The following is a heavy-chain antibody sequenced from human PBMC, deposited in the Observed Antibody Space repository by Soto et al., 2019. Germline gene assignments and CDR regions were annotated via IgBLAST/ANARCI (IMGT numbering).Heavy chain of an antibody. J-gene: IGHJ4*02. CDR1: GFTFSSYA. V-gene: IGHV3-23*01. CDR3: AKLDYVWGSWPSDY. CDR2: ISGSGGST. D-gene: IGHD3-16*01. Sequence: GGSLRLSCXASGFTFSSYAMSWVRQAPGKGLEWVSAISGSGGSTYYADSVKGRFTISRDNSKNTLYLQMNSLRAEDTAVYYCAKLDYVWGSWPSDYWGQGTLVTVSS.